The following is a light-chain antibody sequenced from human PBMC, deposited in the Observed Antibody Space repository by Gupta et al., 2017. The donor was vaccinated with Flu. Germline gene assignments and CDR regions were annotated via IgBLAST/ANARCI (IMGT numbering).Light chain of an antibody. CDR3: QHYSNWPLT. V-gene: IGKV3-15*01. Sequence: EIVMAQSPATLSVSPGERATLSCRPSQSVTNKLAWYQQKPGQAPRLLIYGASTRATGIPARFSGSGSGTEFTLTISSLQSEDFAVYYCQHYSNWPLTFGGGTKVEIK. CDR2: GAS. CDR1: QSVTNK. J-gene: IGKJ4*01.